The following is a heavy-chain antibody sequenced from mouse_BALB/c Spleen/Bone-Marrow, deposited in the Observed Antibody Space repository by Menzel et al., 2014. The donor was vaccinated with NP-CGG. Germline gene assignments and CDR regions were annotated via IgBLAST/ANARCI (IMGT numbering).Heavy chain of an antibody. CDR3: ARNYGYGKSFAY. CDR1: GFNIKDTY. CDR2: IDPANGNT. D-gene: IGHD2-2*01. J-gene: IGHJ3*01. V-gene: IGHV14-3*02. Sequence: GHVKQSGAELVKPGASVKLSCTASGFNIKDTYMHWVKQRPEQGLEWIGRIDPANGNTKYDPKFQGKATITADTSSNTAYLQLSSLTSEDTAVYYCARNYGYGKSFAYWGQGTLVTVSA.